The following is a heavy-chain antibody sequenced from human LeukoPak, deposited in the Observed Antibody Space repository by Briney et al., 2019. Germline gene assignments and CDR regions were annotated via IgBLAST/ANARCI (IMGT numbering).Heavy chain of an antibody. CDR1: GFTFRTSP. CDR3: ARDPQRGAPDYFDS. D-gene: IGHD6-25*01. V-gene: IGHV3-30*04. Sequence: PGGSQRLSCAASGFTFRTSPMHWVRQAPGKGLEWVAVISYDGKIKVYADSVKGRFTISRDIAKNMLYLEMNSLRTEDTAVYYCARDPQRGAPDYFDSWGQGTLVTVSS. CDR2: ISYDGKIK. J-gene: IGHJ4*02.